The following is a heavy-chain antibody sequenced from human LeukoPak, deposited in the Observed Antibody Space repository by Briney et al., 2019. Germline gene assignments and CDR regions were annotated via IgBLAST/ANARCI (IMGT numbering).Heavy chain of an antibody. CDR3: EREGAAQGVYFDY. Sequence: ASVTVSCKASGYSFTKYVITWVRQAPGQGLEWMGWISTYDGDTHYAQNLWGRFTMTTDTSTSTAYMELRSLSSDDTAVYYCEREGAAQGVYFDYWGQGTLVTVSS. J-gene: IGHJ4*02. CDR1: GYSFTKYV. CDR2: ISTYDGDT. V-gene: IGHV1-18*01. D-gene: IGHD6-25*01.